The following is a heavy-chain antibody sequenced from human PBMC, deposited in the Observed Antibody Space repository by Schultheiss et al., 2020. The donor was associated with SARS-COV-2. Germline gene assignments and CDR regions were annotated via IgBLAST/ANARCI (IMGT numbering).Heavy chain of an antibody. Sequence: ASVKVSCKASGYTFTGYYMHWVRQAPGQGLEWMGWISAYNGNTNYAQKLQGRVTMTTDTSTSTAYMELRSLRSDDTAVYYCARTYSGYETLSPYYFDYWGQGALVTVSS. V-gene: IGHV1-18*04. J-gene: IGHJ4*02. CDR2: ISAYNGNT. CDR1: GYTFTGYY. CDR3: ARTYSGYETLSPYYFDY. D-gene: IGHD5-12*01.